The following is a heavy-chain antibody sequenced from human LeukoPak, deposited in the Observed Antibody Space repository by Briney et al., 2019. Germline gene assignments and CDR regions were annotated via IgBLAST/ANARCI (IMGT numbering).Heavy chain of an antibody. V-gene: IGHV3-7*03. Sequence: GGSLRLSCAGSGLTLSRSWMSWVRHAPGKGLQWVANIKEDESEKDYVDSVKGRFTISRDDARNSLDLQKNSLRVEDTAVYYCAAYRGAHHKTFDYWGRGTLVTVSS. CDR1: GLTLSRSW. J-gene: IGHJ4*02. CDR3: AAYRGAHHKTFDY. D-gene: IGHD1-26*01. CDR2: IKEDESEK.